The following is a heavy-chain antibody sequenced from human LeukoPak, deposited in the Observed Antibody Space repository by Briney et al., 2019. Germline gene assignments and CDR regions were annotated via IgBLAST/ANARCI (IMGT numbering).Heavy chain of an antibody. Sequence: ASVKVSCKGSGYTFTGYYMHWVRQAPGQGLEWMGWINPNSGGTNYAQKFQGRVTMTRDTSISTAYMELSRLRSDDTAVYYCARVQSHNIAAAGTQYYYGMDVWGQGTTVTVSS. CDR2: INPNSGGT. V-gene: IGHV1-2*02. CDR1: GYTFTGYY. D-gene: IGHD6-13*01. CDR3: ARVQSHNIAAAGTQYYYGMDV. J-gene: IGHJ6*02.